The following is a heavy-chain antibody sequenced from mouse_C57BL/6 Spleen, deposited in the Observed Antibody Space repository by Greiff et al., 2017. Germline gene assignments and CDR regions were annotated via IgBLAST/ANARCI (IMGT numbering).Heavy chain of an antibody. CDR1: GIDFSRYW. CDR3: ARQGYYGSSLPHWYFDV. Sequence: EVQLQESGGGLVQPGGSLKLSCAASGIDFSRYWMSWVRRAPGKGLEWIGEINPDSSTINYAPSLKDKFIISRDNAKNTLYLQMSKVRSEDTALYYCARQGYYGSSLPHWYFDVWGTGTTVTVSS. V-gene: IGHV4-1*01. CDR2: INPDSSTI. D-gene: IGHD1-1*01. J-gene: IGHJ1*03.